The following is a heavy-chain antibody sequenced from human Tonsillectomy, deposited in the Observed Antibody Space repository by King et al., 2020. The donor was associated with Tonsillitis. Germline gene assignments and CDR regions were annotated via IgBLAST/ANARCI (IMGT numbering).Heavy chain of an antibody. Sequence: VQLVESGGGLVQPGGSLRLSCAASGFTFSNYWMSWVRQAPGKGLEWVANIKRDGSGKYYVDSVKGRFTVSRDNAENSLYLQMNSLRAEDTALYYCARRQSIVGVTDYWGQGTLVTVSA. J-gene: IGHJ4*02. CDR1: GFTFSNYW. CDR3: ARRQSIVGVTDY. V-gene: IGHV3-7*01. D-gene: IGHD1-26*01. CDR2: IKRDGSGK.